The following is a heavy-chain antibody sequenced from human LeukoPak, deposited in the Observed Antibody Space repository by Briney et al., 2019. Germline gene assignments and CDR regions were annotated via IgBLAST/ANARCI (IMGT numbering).Heavy chain of an antibody. V-gene: IGHV3-74*01. CDR1: GFTFSSYS. CDR2: IYSDGSST. Sequence: GGSLRLSCAASGFTFSSYSMNWVRQAPGKGLEWVSRIYSDGSSTSYADSVKGRFTISRDNAKNTLYLQMNSLRAEDTAVYYCARDESYGGNGHLLYWGQGTLVTVSS. CDR3: ARDESYGGNGHLLY. D-gene: IGHD4-23*01. J-gene: IGHJ4*02.